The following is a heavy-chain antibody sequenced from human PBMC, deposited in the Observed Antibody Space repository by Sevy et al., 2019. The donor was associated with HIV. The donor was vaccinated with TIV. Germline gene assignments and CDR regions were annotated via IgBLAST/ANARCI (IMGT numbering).Heavy chain of an antibody. CDR1: GFIFSDYY. Sequence: GGSLRLSCAVSGFIFSDYYMSWIRQAPGKGLEWVSYISSSGMTIYSADSVKGRFTISRDNAKNSLYLQMNSLRAEDTAVYYCARRRFGGIRDAFDIWGQGTMVTVSS. CDR3: ARRRFGGIRDAFDI. J-gene: IGHJ3*02. V-gene: IGHV3-11*01. D-gene: IGHD3-10*01. CDR2: ISSSGMTI.